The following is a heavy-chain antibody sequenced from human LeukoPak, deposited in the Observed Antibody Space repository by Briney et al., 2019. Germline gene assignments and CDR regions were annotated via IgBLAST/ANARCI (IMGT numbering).Heavy chain of an antibody. CDR1: SGSFSSSNW. J-gene: IGHJ3*02. D-gene: IGHD2-21*01. Sequence: SETLSLTCAVSSGSFSSSNWWSWVRQPPGKGLEWIGEIYHSGSTNYNPSLKSRVTISVDKSKNQFSLKLSSVTAADTAVYYCARAPIVVELNAFDIWGQGTMVTVSS. V-gene: IGHV4-4*02. CDR3: ARAPIVVELNAFDI. CDR2: IYHSGST.